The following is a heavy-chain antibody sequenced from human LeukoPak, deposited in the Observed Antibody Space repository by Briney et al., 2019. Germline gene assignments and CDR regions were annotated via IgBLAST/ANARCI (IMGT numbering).Heavy chain of an antibody. CDR2: ISPYSGAR. J-gene: IGHJ4*02. Sequence: ATVKVSCKASGYTFTEYYLNWMRQAPGQGLEWMGWISPYSGARHYAQIFQGRVTMTRDRSISTAYLEVSSLGSDDSAAYFCARSLTTGTWDYWGQGTLVTVSS. D-gene: IGHD4-17*01. CDR1: GYTFTEYY. V-gene: IGHV1-2*02. CDR3: ARSLTTGTWDY.